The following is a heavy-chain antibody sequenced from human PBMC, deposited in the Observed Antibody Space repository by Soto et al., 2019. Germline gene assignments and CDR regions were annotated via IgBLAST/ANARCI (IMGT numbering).Heavy chain of an antibody. CDR1: GFSLTTSGLG. CDR2: IYGDDDK. CDR3: ARAVGLGGLVDY. Sequence: QITLKESGPALVKPTQTLTLTCSFSGFSLTTSGLGVGWIRQPPGKALEWLALIYGDDDKRYNSSLKSRLTITKETSKNQVVLTMSNMDPVDTGTYYCARAVGLGGLVDYWGQGTLVTVSS. J-gene: IGHJ4*02. D-gene: IGHD3-16*01. V-gene: IGHV2-5*02.